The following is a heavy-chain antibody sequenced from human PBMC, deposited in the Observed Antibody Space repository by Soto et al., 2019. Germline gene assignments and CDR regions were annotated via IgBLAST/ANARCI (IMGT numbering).Heavy chain of an antibody. J-gene: IGHJ4*02. Sequence: SETLSLTCTVSCGSISSGGYYWSWIRQHPGKGLEWIGYIYYSGSTYYNPSLKSRVTISVDTSKNQFSLKLSSVTAADTAVYYCASYCSSTSCPEAPDYWGQGTLVTVSS. CDR1: CGSISSGGYY. CDR3: ASYCSSTSCPEAPDY. D-gene: IGHD2-2*01. V-gene: IGHV4-31*03. CDR2: IYYSGST.